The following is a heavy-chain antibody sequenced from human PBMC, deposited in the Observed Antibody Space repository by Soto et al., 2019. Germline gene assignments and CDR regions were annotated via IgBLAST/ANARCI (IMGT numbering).Heavy chain of an antibody. J-gene: IGHJ5*02. CDR1: GGSISSGGYY. CDR2: IYHSGST. V-gene: IGHV4-30-2*01. Sequence: SETLSLTCTVSGGSISSGGYYWSWIRQPPGKGLEWIGYIYHSGSTYYNPSLKSRVTISVDRSKNQFSLKLSSVTAADTAVYYCARINFDYYDSSGYSRWFDPWGQGTLVTVSS. D-gene: IGHD3-22*01. CDR3: ARINFDYYDSSGYSRWFDP.